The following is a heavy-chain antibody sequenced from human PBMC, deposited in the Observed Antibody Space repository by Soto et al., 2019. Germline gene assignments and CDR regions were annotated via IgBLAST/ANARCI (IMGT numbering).Heavy chain of an antibody. CDR3: AKDSRIGNGDPNDAFDI. D-gene: IGHD4-17*01. CDR1: GFTFSSYA. V-gene: IGHV3-23*01. Sequence: GGSLRLSCAASGFTFSSYAMSWVRQAPGKGLEWVSAISGSGGSTYYADSVKGRFTISRDNSKNTLYLQMNSLRAEDTAVYYCAKDSRIGNGDPNDAFDIWGQGTMVTVSS. J-gene: IGHJ3*02. CDR2: ISGSGGST.